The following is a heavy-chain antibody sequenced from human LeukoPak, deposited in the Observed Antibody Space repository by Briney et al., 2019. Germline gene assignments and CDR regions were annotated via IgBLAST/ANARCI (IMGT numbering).Heavy chain of an antibody. V-gene: IGHV1-2*06. CDR2: INPNSGDT. CDR1: GYTFTGYY. J-gene: IGHJ2*01. D-gene: IGHD6-13*01. CDR3: ARSTITTTAAGHFDL. Sequence: GASVKVSCKASGYTFTGYYMHWVRQAPGQGLEWMGRINPNSGDTNYAQNFQGRVTMSRDTSISTAYLELNSLIFDDTAVFYCARSTITTTAAGHFDLWGRGTLVTVSS.